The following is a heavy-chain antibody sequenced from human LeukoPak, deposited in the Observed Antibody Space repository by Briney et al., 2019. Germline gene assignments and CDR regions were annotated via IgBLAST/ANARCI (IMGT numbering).Heavy chain of an antibody. CDR2: ISSSSSTV. J-gene: IGHJ4*02. CDR3: ARDPSYYDSSGYYDY. Sequence: PGGSLRLSCAASGFAISSYSMNWVRQAPGKGLEWVSYISSSSSTVYYADSVKGRFTISRDNAKNSLYLQMNSLRAEDTAVYYCARDPSYYDSSGYYDYWGQGTLVTVSS. CDR1: GFAISSYS. D-gene: IGHD3-22*01. V-gene: IGHV3-48*04.